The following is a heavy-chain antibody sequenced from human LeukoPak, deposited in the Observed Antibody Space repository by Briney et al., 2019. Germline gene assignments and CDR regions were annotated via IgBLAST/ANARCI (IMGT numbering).Heavy chain of an antibody. Sequence: SETLSLTCTVSGGSISSSSYYWGWIRQPPGKGLEWIGSIYYSGSTYYNPSLKSRVTISVDTSKNQFSLKLSSVTAADTAVYYCARVSLTSPLNYYDSSGYLFDYWAREPWSPSPQ. V-gene: IGHV4-39*01. CDR1: GGSISSSSYY. CDR2: IYYSGST. CDR3: ARVSLTSPLNYYDSSGYLFDY. D-gene: IGHD3-22*01. J-gene: IGHJ4*02.